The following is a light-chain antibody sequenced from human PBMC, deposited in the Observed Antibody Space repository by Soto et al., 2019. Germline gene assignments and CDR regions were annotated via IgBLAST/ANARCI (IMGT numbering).Light chain of an antibody. J-gene: IGKJ4*01. Sequence: EIVMTQSPDTLSVSPGERATLSCRASQSLGSNLAWFRQKPGQAPRLLIYDASSRATGIPDRFSGGGSGTDFTLTISRLEPEDFAVYYCQQFSSYPLTFGGGTKVDIK. CDR1: QSLGSN. CDR3: QQFSSYPLT. V-gene: IGKV3-20*01. CDR2: DAS.